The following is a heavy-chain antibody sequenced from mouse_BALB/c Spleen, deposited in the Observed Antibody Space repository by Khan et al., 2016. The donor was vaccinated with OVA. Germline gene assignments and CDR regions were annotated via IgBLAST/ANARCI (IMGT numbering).Heavy chain of an antibody. J-gene: IGHJ2*01. Sequence: EVQLQESGGGLVQPKGSLKLSCAASGFTFNTYAMNWVRQAPGKGLEWVARIRSKSNNYATYYADSVKDRFTISRDDSQSMLYLQMNNLKTEDTAMYYCVSNYFDYWGQGTTLTVSS. CDR3: VSNYFDY. V-gene: IGHV10-1*02. CDR2: IRSKSNNYAT. CDR1: GFTFNTYA.